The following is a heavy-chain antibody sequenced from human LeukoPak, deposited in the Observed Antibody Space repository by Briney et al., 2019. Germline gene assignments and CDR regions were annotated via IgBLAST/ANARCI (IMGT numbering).Heavy chain of an antibody. D-gene: IGHD6-13*01. V-gene: IGHV4-34*01. CDR2: INHSGST. J-gene: IGHJ5*02. CDR3: ARLTGYSSSWYRRSYNWFDP. CDR1: GGSFSGYY. Sequence: SETLSLTCAVYGGSFSGYYWSWIRQPPGKGLEWIGEINHSGSTNYNPSLKSRVTISVGTSKNQFSLKLSSVTAADTAVYYCARLTGYSSSWYRRSYNWFDPWGQGTLVTVSS.